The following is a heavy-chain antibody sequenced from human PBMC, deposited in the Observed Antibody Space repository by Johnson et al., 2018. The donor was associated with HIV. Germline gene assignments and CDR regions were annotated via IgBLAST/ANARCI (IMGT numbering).Heavy chain of an antibody. V-gene: IGHV3-30*04. CDR1: GFTFSSYA. CDR3: AKEMYYFNSGNHFDAFHV. D-gene: IGHD3-10*01. Sequence: QEQLVESGGGVVQPGRSLRLSCAASGFTFSSYAMHWVRQAPGKGLEWVAVISYDGSNKYYADSVRGRFTISRDNSKNTLSLQMNTLRAEDTAVYYCAKEMYYFNSGNHFDAFHVWGQGTLVTVSS. J-gene: IGHJ3*01. CDR2: ISYDGSNK.